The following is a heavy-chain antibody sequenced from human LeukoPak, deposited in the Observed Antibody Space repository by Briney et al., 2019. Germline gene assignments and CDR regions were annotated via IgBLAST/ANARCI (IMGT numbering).Heavy chain of an antibody. CDR3: ARDRDGYNGYTD. CDR2: MSAYNNNT. D-gene: IGHD5-24*01. CDR1: GYTFTSYG. Sequence: ASVKVSCNASGYTFTSYGISWVRQAPGQGLEWMGWMSAYNNNTNYAQKLQGRVTMTTDTSTSTAYMELRSLRSDDTAVYYCARDRDGYNGYTDWGQGTLVTVSS. V-gene: IGHV1-18*01. J-gene: IGHJ4*02.